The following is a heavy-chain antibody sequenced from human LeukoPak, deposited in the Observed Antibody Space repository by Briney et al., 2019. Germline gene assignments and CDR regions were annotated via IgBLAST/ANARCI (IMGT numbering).Heavy chain of an antibody. CDR3: AKCARPQEGGRGWCNWFDT. Sequence: GGSLRLSCAASGFTFGNYAMNWVRQAPGKGLEWVSSLSSSGGNPNYADSVKGRFTISRDNSKNTLFLQMNSLRAEDTALYSCAKCARPQEGGRGWCNWFDTWAREPRSPSPQ. J-gene: IGHJ5*02. D-gene: IGHD2-2*01. CDR1: GFTFGNYA. CDR2: LSSSGGNP. V-gene: IGHV3-23*01.